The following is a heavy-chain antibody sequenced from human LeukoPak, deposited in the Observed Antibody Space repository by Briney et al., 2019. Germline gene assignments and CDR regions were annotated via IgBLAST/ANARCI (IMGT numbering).Heavy chain of an antibody. Sequence: ASVKVSCKASGYTFTSYYIHLVRQAPGQGFEWMAIINPSDGSTTNSQKFQGRVTMTGDTSISTAYMDLSSLRSDDTAVYYCARGGGTEWLLVPFEYWGQGTLVTVSS. CDR3: ARGGGTEWLLVPFEY. V-gene: IGHV1-46*01. D-gene: IGHD3-22*01. CDR1: GYTFTSYY. CDR2: INPSDGST. J-gene: IGHJ4*02.